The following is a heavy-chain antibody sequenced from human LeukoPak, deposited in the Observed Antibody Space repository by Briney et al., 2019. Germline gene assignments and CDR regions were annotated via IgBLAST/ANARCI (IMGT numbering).Heavy chain of an antibody. D-gene: IGHD6-13*01. J-gene: IGHJ4*02. Sequence: GGSPRLSCTASGFTFSNYWMSWVRQAPGKGLEWVANIKQDGSEKYYVDSVKGRFTISRDNAKNSLYLQMNSLRADDTAVYYCARDDSSSWYKDWGQGTLVTVSS. V-gene: IGHV3-7*01. CDR2: IKQDGSEK. CDR1: GFTFSNYW. CDR3: ARDDSSSWYKD.